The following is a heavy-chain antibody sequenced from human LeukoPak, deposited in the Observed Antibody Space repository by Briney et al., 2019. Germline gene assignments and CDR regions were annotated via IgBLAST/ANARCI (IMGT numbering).Heavy chain of an antibody. Sequence: ASVKVSCKASGYTFTSYDINRVRQATGQGLEWMGWMNPNSGNTGYAQKFQGRVTMTRNTSISTAYMELSSLRSEDTAVYYCARETISSGYSTDYWGQGTLDTVSS. J-gene: IGHJ4*02. D-gene: IGHD3-22*01. CDR3: ARETISSGYSTDY. V-gene: IGHV1-8*01. CDR2: MNPNSGNT. CDR1: GYTFTSYD.